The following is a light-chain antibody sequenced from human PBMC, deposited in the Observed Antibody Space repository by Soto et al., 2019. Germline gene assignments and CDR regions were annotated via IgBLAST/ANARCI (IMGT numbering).Light chain of an antibody. CDR3: SSSAGIYHYLV. J-gene: IGLJ3*02. V-gene: IGLV2-8*01. CDR2: EVN. CDR1: SSDIGGYNS. Sequence: QSALTQPPSASGSPGQSVTISCTGTSSDIGGYNSVSWYQQHPVKAPRLMIYEVNKRPSGVPDRFSGSKSGYTASLTVAGLQTEDEAFSYGSSSAGIYHYLVFGGGTKLTVL.